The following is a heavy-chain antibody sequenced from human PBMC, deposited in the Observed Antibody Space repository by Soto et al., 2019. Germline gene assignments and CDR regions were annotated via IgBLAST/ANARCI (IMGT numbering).Heavy chain of an antibody. D-gene: IGHD3-10*01. CDR3: ATEVLHYYGSGSYYTRLDY. V-gene: IGHV1-24*01. J-gene: IGHJ4*02. CDR2: FDPEDGET. Sequence: QVQLVQSGAEVKKPGASVKVSCKVSGYTLTELSMHWVRQAPGKGLEWMGGFDPEDGETIYAQKFQGRVTMTEDTSTDTAYMEPSSLRSEDTAVYYCATEVLHYYGSGSYYTRLDYWGQGTLVTVSS. CDR1: GYTLTELS.